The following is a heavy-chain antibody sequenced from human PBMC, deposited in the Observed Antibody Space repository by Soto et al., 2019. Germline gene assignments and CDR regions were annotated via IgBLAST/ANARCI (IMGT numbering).Heavy chain of an antibody. Sequence: SETLSLTCTVSGGYISSYYWSWIRQPPGKGLEWIGYIYYSGSTNYNPSLKSRVTRSVDTSKNQFSLKLSSVTAADTAVYYCARRGERGYSYVTYYFDYWGQGTLVTVSS. CDR3: ARRGERGYSYVTYYFDY. CDR2: IYYSGST. D-gene: IGHD5-18*01. J-gene: IGHJ4*02. V-gene: IGHV4-59*01. CDR1: GGYISSYY.